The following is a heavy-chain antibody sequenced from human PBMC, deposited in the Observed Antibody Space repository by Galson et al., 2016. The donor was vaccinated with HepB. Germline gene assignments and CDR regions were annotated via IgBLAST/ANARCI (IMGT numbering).Heavy chain of an antibody. D-gene: IGHD3-9*01. Sequence: AASGFTFSGSTMHWVRQASGNGLEWVGRIRSKANSYATAYAASVKGRFTISRDDSKNTAYLQMNSLKTEDTAVYYCTFTYYDILTGYSYYMDVWGKGTTVTVSS. J-gene: IGHJ6*03. CDR3: TFTYYDILTGYSYYMDV. CDR1: GFTFSGST. V-gene: IGHV3-73*01. CDR2: IRSKANSYAT.